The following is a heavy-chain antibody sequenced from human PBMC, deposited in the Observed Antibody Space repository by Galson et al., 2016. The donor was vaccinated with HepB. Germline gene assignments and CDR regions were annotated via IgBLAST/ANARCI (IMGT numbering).Heavy chain of an antibody. CDR3: ARDRDAALDY. J-gene: IGHJ4*02. Sequence: VSCKASGYTFTNNGISWVRQAPGRGLEWMAWISAYSGNTNYAQKFQGRVTLTKDTSASTVYMELRSLRSDDTAIYYCARDRDAALDYWGQGALVTVSS. D-gene: IGHD6-13*01. V-gene: IGHV1-18*01. CDR1: GYTFTNNG. CDR2: ISAYSGNT.